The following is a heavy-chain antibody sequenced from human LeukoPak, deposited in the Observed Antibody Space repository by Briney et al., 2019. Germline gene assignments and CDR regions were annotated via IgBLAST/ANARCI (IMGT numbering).Heavy chain of an antibody. CDR3: ARIPESVGINYLDN. CDR2: INHRGNT. V-gene: IGHV4-34*01. Sequence: PSETLSLTCAVYGGSFSGNFWSWVRQPPGKGLQWIGEINHRGNTNYNPALKSRVTISVDTSKNQFSLMLSSVTAADTAVYYCARIPESVGINYLDNWGQGTLVTVSS. CDR1: GGSFSGNF. J-gene: IGHJ4*02. D-gene: IGHD1-26*01.